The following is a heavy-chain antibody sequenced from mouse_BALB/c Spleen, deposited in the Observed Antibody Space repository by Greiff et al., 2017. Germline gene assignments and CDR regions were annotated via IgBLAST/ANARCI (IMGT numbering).Heavy chain of an antibody. Sequence: EVKLVESGGGLVQPGGSLILSCAASGFTFSSYGMSWVRQTPDKRLELVATINSNGGSTYYPDSVKGRFTISRDNAKNTLYLQMSSLKSEDTAMYYCARDRGGNYMSWFAYWGQGTLVTVSA. CDR2: INSNGGST. D-gene: IGHD2-1*01. CDR3: ARDRGGNYMSWFAY. CDR1: GFTFSSYG. V-gene: IGHV5-6-3*01. J-gene: IGHJ3*01.